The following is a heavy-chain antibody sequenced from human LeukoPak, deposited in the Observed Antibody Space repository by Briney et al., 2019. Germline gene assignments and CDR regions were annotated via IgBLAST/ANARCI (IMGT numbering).Heavy chain of an antibody. D-gene: IGHD3-10*01. CDR2: INTNTGNP. Sequence: EASVKVSCKASGYTFTSYAMNWVRQAPGQGLEWMGWINTNTGNPTYAQGFTGRFVFSLDTSVSTAYLQISSLKAEDTAVYYCAREWRALWGVTPTSDYWGQGTLVTVSS. CDR1: GYTFTSYA. J-gene: IGHJ4*02. V-gene: IGHV7-4-1*02. CDR3: AREWRALWGVTPTSDY.